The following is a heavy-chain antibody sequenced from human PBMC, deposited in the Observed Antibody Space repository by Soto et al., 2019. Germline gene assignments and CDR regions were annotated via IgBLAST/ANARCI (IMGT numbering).Heavy chain of an antibody. CDR3: ARDNTAFWSLYPLAFDY. J-gene: IGHJ4*02. Sequence: SETLSLTCTVSGGSLTKYYWSWIRQPAGKGLEWIGRISTSGNVVSKASLRSRPTMSVDTSKNQFSLRLTSVTAADTAVYYCARDNTAFWSLYPLAFDYWGQGALVTVSS. D-gene: IGHD3-3*01. CDR1: GGSLTKYY. V-gene: IGHV4-4*07. CDR2: ISTSGNV.